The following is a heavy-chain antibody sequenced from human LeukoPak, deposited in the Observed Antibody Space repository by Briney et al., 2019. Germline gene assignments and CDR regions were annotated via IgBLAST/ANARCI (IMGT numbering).Heavy chain of an antibody. Sequence: GASVKVSCKASGYTFTNYAMNWVRQAPGQGLEYMGWIDTNTGNPTYAQAFTGRIVFSLDTSVSTAYLDIRSLKAGDTAVYFCARRSMVQHLDVWGKGTTVIVSS. CDR3: ARRSMVQHLDV. CDR2: IDTNTGNP. D-gene: IGHD3-10*01. CDR1: GYTFTNYA. V-gene: IGHV7-4-1*02. J-gene: IGHJ6*04.